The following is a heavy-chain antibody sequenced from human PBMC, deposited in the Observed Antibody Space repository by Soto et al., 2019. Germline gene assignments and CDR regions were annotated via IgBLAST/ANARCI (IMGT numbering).Heavy chain of an antibody. J-gene: IGHJ6*02. V-gene: IGHV3-21*01. Sequence: GGSLRLSCAASGFTFSTYSMSWVRQATGKGLEWVSSISSSSSYIYYADSVKGRFTISRDNAKNSLYLQMNSLRAEDTAVYYCARYDSSGYYWPYYYYGMDVWGQGTTVTVSS. CDR2: ISSSSSYI. CDR3: ARYDSSGYYWPYYYYGMDV. CDR1: GFTFSTYS. D-gene: IGHD3-22*01.